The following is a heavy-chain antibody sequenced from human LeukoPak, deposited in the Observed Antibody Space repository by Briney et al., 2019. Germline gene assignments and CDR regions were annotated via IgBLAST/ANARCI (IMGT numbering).Heavy chain of an antibody. D-gene: IGHD2-15*01. V-gene: IGHV1-2*02. CDR3: ARVHPDCSGGSCYYRFDP. CDR1: GYTFTGYY. CDR2: INPNSGGT. Sequence: ASVKVSCKASGYTFTGYYMHWVRQAPGQGLEWMGWINPNSGGTNYAQKFQGRVTMTRDTSISTAYMELSRLRPDDTAVYYCARVHPDCSGGSCYYRFDPWGQGTLVTVSS. J-gene: IGHJ5*02.